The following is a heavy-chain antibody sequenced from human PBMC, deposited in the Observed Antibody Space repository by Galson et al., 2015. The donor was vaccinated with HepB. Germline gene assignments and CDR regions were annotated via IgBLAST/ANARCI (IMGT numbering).Heavy chain of an antibody. Sequence: SLRLSCAASGFTFSSYGMHWVRQAPGKGLEWVAGIWYDGSNKHYADSVKGRFTISRDNSKSTLYLQVNSLRAEDTALYYCTRHPTTFHDFWSGYSDNWFDPWGQGTLVIVSS. V-gene: IGHV3-33*01. CDR2: IWYDGSNK. J-gene: IGHJ5*02. CDR1: GFTFSSYG. D-gene: IGHD3-3*01. CDR3: TRHPTTFHDFWSGYSDNWFDP.